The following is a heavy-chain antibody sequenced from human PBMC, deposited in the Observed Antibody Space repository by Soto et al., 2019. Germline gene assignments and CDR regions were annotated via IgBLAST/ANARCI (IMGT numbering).Heavy chain of an antibody. CDR2: IYHSGIT. D-gene: IGHD7-27*01. J-gene: IGHJ5*02. CDR3: VRQDVQAWGRIDP. V-gene: IGHV4-39*01. Sequence: SETLSLTCTVSGGSINSRTYYWGWIRQPPGKGLEWIGTIYHSGITYYNPSLKSRVTMFEDTSKNQFSLKMTFVTAADTAVYYCVRQDVQAWGRIDPWGQGALVTVSS. CDR1: GGSINSRTYY.